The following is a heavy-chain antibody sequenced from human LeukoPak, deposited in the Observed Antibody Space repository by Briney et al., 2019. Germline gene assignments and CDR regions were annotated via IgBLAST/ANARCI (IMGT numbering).Heavy chain of an antibody. D-gene: IGHD3-22*01. CDR2: IYSGGST. Sequence: GGSLRLSCAASGFTVSSNYKSWVRQAPGKGLEWVSVIYSGGSTYYADSVKGRFTISRDNFKNTLYLQMNSLRAEDTAVYYCARDNYGYFNYWGQGTLVTVSS. CDR1: GFTVSSNY. CDR3: ARDNYGYFNY. V-gene: IGHV3-53*01. J-gene: IGHJ4*02.